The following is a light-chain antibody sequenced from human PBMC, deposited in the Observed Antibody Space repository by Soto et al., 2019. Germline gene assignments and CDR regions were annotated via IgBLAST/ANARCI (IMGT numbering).Light chain of an antibody. CDR1: SSDGGGYNY. V-gene: IGLV2-14*01. J-gene: IGLJ1*01. CDR3: SSYTSSSTPHV. CDR2: EVS. Sequence: QSVLTQPASVSGSPGQSITISCTGTSSDGGGYNYVSWYQQHPGKAPKLMIYEVSNRPSGVSNRFSGSKSGNTASLTISGLQAEDEADYYCSSYTSSSTPHVFGTGTKLTVL.